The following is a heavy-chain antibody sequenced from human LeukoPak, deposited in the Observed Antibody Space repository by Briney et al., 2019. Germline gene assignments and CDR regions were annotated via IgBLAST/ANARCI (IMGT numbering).Heavy chain of an antibody. Sequence: SETLSITCAVYGGSFSGYYWSWIRQPPGKGLEWIGEINHSGSTNYNPSLKSRVTISVDTSKNQFSLKLSSVTAADTAVYYCARGGGIRTYNWFDPWGQGTLVTVSS. J-gene: IGHJ5*02. D-gene: IGHD1-26*01. V-gene: IGHV4-34*01. CDR2: INHSGST. CDR1: GGSFSGYY. CDR3: ARGGGIRTYNWFDP.